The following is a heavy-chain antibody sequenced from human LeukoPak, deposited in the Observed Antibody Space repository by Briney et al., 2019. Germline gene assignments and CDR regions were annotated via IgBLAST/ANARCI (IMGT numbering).Heavy chain of an antibody. CDR2: ISSSSSYI. V-gene: IGHV3-21*01. CDR3: ASQVVPAAP. Sequence: PGGSLRLSCAASGFTFTNYAMHWVRQAPGKGLEWVSSISSSSSYIYYADSVKGRFTISRDNAKNSLYLQMNSLRAEDTAVYYCASQVVPAAPWGQGTLVTVSS. J-gene: IGHJ5*02. D-gene: IGHD2-2*01. CDR1: GFTFTNYA.